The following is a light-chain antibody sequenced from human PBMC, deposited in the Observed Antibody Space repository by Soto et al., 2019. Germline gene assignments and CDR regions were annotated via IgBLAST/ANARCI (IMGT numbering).Light chain of an antibody. CDR1: SSNIGNNY. CDR2: DNN. CDR3: GTWDSSLSAVV. V-gene: IGLV1-51*01. J-gene: IGLJ2*01. Sequence: QSVLTQPPSVSAAPGQKVTISCSGSSSNIGNNYVSWYQQLPGTAPKLLIYDNNKRPSGIPDRFSGSKSGTSATLGITGLQTGDEDDYYFGTWDSSLSAVVFGGGTKLTVL.